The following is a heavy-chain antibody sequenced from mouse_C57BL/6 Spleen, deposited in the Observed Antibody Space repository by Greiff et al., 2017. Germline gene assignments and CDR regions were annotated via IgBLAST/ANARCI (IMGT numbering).Heavy chain of an antibody. CDR2: INPSNGGT. CDR3: ARGDDGYWPSYAMDY. Sequence: QVQLQQPGTELVKPGASVKLSCKASGCTFTSYWMHWVKQRPGQGLEWIGNINPSNGGTNYNEKFKSKATLTVDKSSSTAYMQLSSLTSEDSAVYYCARGDDGYWPSYAMDYWGQGTSVTVSS. V-gene: IGHV1-53*01. CDR1: GCTFTSYW. J-gene: IGHJ4*01. D-gene: IGHD2-3*01.